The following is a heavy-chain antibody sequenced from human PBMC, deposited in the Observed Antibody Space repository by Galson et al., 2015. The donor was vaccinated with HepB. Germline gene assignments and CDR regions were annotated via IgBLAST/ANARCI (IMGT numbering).Heavy chain of an antibody. J-gene: IGHJ4*02. Sequence: SLRLSCAGSGFTFSNAWMSWVRQAPGKGPEWVGRIKSKVDGETTDYAAPVKGRFTISRDDSKNTLYLQMNSLRTEDTAVYYCSTNFHYSGPFDYWGQGALVTVSS. CDR3: STNFHYSGPFDY. CDR2: IKSKVDGETT. V-gene: IGHV3-15*01. CDR1: GFTFSNAW. D-gene: IGHD3-10*01.